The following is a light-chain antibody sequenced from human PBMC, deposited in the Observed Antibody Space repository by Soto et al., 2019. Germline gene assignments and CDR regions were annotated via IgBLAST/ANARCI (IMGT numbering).Light chain of an antibody. CDR2: DAS. CDR3: QQRSNWFT. V-gene: IGKV3-11*01. J-gene: IGKJ3*01. CDR1: QSVSSY. Sequence: EIVLTQSPATLSLSPGERATLSCRASQSVSSYLAWFQQKPGQAPRLLIYDASNRATGIPARFSGSGSGTDFTLTISSLEPEDFAVYYCQQRSNWFTFGPGIKVDLK.